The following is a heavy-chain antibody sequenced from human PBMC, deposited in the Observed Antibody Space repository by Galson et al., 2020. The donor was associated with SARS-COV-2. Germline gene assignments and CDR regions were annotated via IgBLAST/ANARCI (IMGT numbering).Heavy chain of an antibody. CDR3: AKDIRGGFYHGMDG. V-gene: IGHV3-9*01. D-gene: IGHD3-16*01. CDR1: GFTVDDYA. J-gene: IGHJ6*02. CDR2: ISWNSGSI. Sequence: GGSLRLSCAASGFTVDDYAMYWVRQAPGKGLEWVSGISWNSGSIGYAESVKGRFTISRDNAKNSLYLQMNSLRVEDKALYYCAKDIRGGFYHGMDGWGQGTTVTVSS.